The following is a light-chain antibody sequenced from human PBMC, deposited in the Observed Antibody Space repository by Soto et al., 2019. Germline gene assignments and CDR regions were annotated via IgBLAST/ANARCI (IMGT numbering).Light chain of an antibody. CDR1: QDINNY. V-gene: IGKV1-33*01. J-gene: IGKJ2*01. CDR2: DAS. Sequence: DIQMTQSPSSLSASVGDRVTITCQASQDINNYLIWYQQKPGKAPKLLIYDASTLETGVPSRFSGTASGTHVTFTITSLQPEDVAKYYCQQYDKRPPTFGQGTKLEIK. CDR3: QQYDKRPPT.